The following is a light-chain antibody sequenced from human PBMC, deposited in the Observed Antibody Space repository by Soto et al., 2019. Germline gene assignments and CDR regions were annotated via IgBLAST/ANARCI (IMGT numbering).Light chain of an antibody. CDR2: STN. V-gene: IGLV8-61*01. J-gene: IGLJ3*02. Sequence: QAVVTQEPSFSVSPGGTVTLTCGLSSGSVSTDYYPSWYQQTPGQTPRTLIYSTNTRSSGVPDRFSGSVVGNKAALTITGAQADDECDYYCALYMGTGIGVFGGGTKVTVL. CDR1: SGSVSTDYY. CDR3: ALYMGTGIGV.